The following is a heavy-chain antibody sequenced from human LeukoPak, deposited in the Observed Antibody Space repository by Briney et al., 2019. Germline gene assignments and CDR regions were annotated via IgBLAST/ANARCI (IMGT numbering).Heavy chain of an antibody. Sequence: GGSLRLSCAASGFTFSSFAINWVRQASGKGLEWVGRIRSKANSYATAYAASVKGRFTISRDDSKNTAYLQMNSLKTEDTAVYYCTRYDAFQRGSWGQGTLVTVSS. CDR1: GFTFSSFA. J-gene: IGHJ5*02. CDR3: TRYDAFQRGS. V-gene: IGHV3-73*01. CDR2: IRSKANSYAT. D-gene: IGHD2/OR15-2a*01.